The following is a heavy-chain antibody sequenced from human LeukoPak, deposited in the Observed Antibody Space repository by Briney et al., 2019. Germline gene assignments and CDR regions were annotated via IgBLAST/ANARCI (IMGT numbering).Heavy chain of an antibody. J-gene: IGHJ5*02. D-gene: IGHD1-26*01. CDR2: IYYSGST. CDR3: ARQKRSEYYAHGGFDP. V-gene: IGHV4-39*01. CDR1: GGSISNYY. Sequence: SETLSLTCTVSGGSISNYYWGWIRQPPGKGLEWIGSIYYSGSTYYNPSLKSRVTISVDTSKNQFSLKLSSVTAADTAVYYCARQKRSEYYAHGGFDPWGQGTLVTVSS.